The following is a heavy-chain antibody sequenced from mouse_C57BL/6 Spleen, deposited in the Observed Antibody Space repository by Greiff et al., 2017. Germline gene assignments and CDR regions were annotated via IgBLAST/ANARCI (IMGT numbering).Heavy chain of an antibody. CDR1: GYTFTSYW. CDR2: IHPNSGST. J-gene: IGHJ4*01. CDR3: ARGGTTVPPGGYAMDY. V-gene: IGHV1-64*01. D-gene: IGHD1-1*01. Sequence: QVQLQQPGAELVKPGASVKLSCKASGYTFTSYWMHWVKQRPGQGLEWIGMIHPNSGSTNYNEKFKSKATLTVDKSSSTAYMQLSSLTSEDSAVYYCARGGTTVPPGGYAMDYWGQGTSVTVSS.